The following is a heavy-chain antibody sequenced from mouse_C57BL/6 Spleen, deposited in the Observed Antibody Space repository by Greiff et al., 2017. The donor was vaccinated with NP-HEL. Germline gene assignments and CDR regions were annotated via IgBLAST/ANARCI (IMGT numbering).Heavy chain of an antibody. J-gene: IGHJ4*01. D-gene: IGHD2-3*01. Sequence: QLQQPGAELVRPGSSVKLSCKASGYTFTSYWMDWVKQRPGQGLEWIGNIYPSDSETYYNQKFKDKATLTVDKSSSTAYMQRSSLASEDSAVYYCAGYEGYDWGQGTSVTVSS. CDR2: IYPSDSET. CDR1: GYTFTSYW. CDR3: AGYEGYD. V-gene: IGHV1-61*01.